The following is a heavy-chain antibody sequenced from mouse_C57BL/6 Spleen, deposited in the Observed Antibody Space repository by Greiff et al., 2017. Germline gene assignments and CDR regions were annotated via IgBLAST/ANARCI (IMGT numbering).Heavy chain of an antibody. CDR2: IYPGSGST. CDR1: GYTFTSYW. D-gene: IGHD1-1*01. Sequence: VQLQQPGAELVKPGASVKMSCKASGYTFTSYWITWVKQRPGQGLEWIGDIYPGSGSTNYNEKFKSKATLTVDTSSSTAYMQLSSLTSEDSAVDYCARVGITTVVFDYWGQGTTLTVSS. V-gene: IGHV1-55*01. J-gene: IGHJ2*01. CDR3: ARVGITTVVFDY.